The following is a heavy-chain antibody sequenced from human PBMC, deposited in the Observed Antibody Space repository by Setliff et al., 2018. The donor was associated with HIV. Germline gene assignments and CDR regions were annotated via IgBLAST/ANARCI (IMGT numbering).Heavy chain of an antibody. Sequence: LSLTCAVYGASFRGYYWSWIRQPPGKGLEWIGEINHSGGTNYNPSLKSRVTISVDPSKNQFSLRLFSVNASDTAVYYCARGYERSSPVGAFDIWGQGTMVTVSS. J-gene: IGHJ3*02. D-gene: IGHD6-6*01. CDR3: ARGYERSSPVGAFDI. V-gene: IGHV4-34*01. CDR2: INHSGGT. CDR1: GASFRGYY.